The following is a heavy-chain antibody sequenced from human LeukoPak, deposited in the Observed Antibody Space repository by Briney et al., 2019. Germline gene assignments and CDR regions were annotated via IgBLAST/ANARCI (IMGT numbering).Heavy chain of an antibody. CDR1: GGSISSYY. J-gene: IGHJ4*02. Sequence: PSETLSLTCTVSGGSISSYYWSWVRQPPGKGLEWIGYIYYSGSTNYNPSLKSRVNILVDTSKNQFSLKLSSVTAADTAVYYCARTYDSRVFDYWGQGTLVTVSS. CDR3: ARTYDSRVFDY. CDR2: IYYSGST. D-gene: IGHD3-22*01. V-gene: IGHV4-59*01.